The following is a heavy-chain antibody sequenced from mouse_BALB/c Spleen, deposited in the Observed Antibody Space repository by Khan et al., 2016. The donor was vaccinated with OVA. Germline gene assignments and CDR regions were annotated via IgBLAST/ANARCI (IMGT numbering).Heavy chain of an antibody. CDR1: GFSLTNYG. D-gene: IGHD2-10*01. CDR2: IWSDGST. V-gene: IGHV2-6-1*01. CDR3: ARQPYYHYNIMDY. J-gene: IGHJ4*01. Sequence: QVRLQQSGPGLVAPSQSLSITCTISGFSLTNYGVHWIRQPPGKGLEWLVVIWSDGSTTYNSALKSRLTISKDNSKSQVFLKMNSLQTDETAMYFCARQPYYHYNIMDYWGQGTSVTVSS.